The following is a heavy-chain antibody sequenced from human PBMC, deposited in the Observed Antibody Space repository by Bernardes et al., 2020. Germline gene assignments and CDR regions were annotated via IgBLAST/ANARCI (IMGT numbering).Heavy chain of an antibody. CDR1: GFTFSSYG. CDR2: ISYDGSNK. Sequence: GSLRLSCAASGFTFSSYGMHWVRQAPGKGLEWVAVISYDGSNKYYADSVKGRFTISRDNSKNTLYLQMNSLRAEDTAVYYCAKDTSGGSSGWVYYYYGMDVWGQGTTVTVSS. D-gene: IGHD6-19*01. CDR3: AKDTSGGSSGWVYYYYGMDV. J-gene: IGHJ6*02. V-gene: IGHV3-30*18.